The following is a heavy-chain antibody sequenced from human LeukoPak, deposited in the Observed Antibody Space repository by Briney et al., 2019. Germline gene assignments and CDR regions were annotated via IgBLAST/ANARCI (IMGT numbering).Heavy chain of an antibody. CDR3: ARALEKEYCSSTSCYVGGDYFDY. CDR2: IYHSGST. Sequence: SETLSLTCAVSGYSISSGYYWGWIRPPPGKGLEWIGSIYHSGSTYYNPSLKSRVTISGDTSKNQFSLKLSSVTAADTAVYYCARALEKEYCSSTSCYVGGDYFDYWGQGTLVTVSS. V-gene: IGHV4-38-2*01. CDR1: GYSISSGYY. J-gene: IGHJ4*02. D-gene: IGHD2-2*01.